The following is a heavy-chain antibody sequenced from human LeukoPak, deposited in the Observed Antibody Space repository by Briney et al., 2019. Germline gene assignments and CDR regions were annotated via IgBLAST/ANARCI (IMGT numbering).Heavy chain of an antibody. J-gene: IGHJ3*02. CDR1: GGSISSSSYY. CDR3: ARDTSYEDAFDI. V-gene: IGHV4-39*07. CDR2: IYYSEGT. D-gene: IGHD2-2*01. Sequence: PSETLSLTCTVSGGSISSSSYYWGWIRQPPGKGLEWIGSIYYSEGTYYNPSLKSRVTISVDTSKNQFSLKLSSVTAADTAVYYCARDTSYEDAFDIWGQGTMVTVSS.